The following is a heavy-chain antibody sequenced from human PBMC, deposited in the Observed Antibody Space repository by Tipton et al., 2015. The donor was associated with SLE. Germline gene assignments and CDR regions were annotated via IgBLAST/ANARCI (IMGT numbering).Heavy chain of an antibody. D-gene: IGHD5-12*01. CDR3: ARGQRGYDLAFDF. CDR1: GGSISGHY. Sequence: TLSLTCAVSGGSISGHYWSWIRQSPGKGLEWIGFIHSTGSTNSNLSLKSRATKSLDPSKNQFSLRLNSVTAADTAVYYCARGQRGYDLAFDFWGQGLLVTVSS. CDR2: IHSTGST. V-gene: IGHV4-59*11. J-gene: IGHJ4*02.